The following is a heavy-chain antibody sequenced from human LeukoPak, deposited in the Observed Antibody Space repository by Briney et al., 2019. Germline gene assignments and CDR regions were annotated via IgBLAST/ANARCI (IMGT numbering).Heavy chain of an antibody. D-gene: IGHD2-21*01. CDR3: ARRKGALYSEFAFDM. CDR2: ISSTGGTI. J-gene: IGHJ3*02. CDR1: GFTFSSYW. Sequence: GGSLRLSCAASGFTFSSYWMSWVRQAPGKGLEWVSYISSTGGTIYYADSMRGRFIISRDNAKNSLYLQMNSLRAEDTAVYYCARRKGALYSEFAFDMWGQGTMVTVSS. V-gene: IGHV3-48*04.